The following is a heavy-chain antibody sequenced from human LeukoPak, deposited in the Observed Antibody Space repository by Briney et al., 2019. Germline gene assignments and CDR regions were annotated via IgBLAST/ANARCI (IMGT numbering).Heavy chain of an antibody. D-gene: IGHD3-22*01. J-gene: IGHJ4*02. CDR2: ISGSGGST. CDR1: GFTFSSYA. Sequence: PGGSLRLSCAASGFTFSSYAMSWVSQAPGKGLEWVSAISGSGGSTYYADSVKGRFTISRDNSKNTLYLQMNSLRAEDTAVYYCARDQDGGKYYYESSGYSHWGQGILVTVSS. CDR3: ARDQDGGKYYYESSGYSH. V-gene: IGHV3-23*01.